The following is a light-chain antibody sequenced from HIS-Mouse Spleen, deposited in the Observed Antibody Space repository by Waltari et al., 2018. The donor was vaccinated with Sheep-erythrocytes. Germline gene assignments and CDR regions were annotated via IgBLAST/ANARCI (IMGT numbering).Light chain of an antibody. Sequence: SYELTQPPSVSVSPGQTARITCSGDALPKKYAYWYQQKSGQAPVLVIYEDSKRTSGIPEGFSGSSSGTMATLTISGAQVEDEADYYCYSTDSSGNHRVFGTGTKVTVL. V-gene: IGLV3-10*01. CDR1: ALPKKY. CDR3: YSTDSSGNHRV. J-gene: IGLJ1*01. CDR2: EDS.